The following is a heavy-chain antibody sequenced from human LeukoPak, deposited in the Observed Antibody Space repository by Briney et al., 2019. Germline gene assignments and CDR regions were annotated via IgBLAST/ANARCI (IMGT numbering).Heavy chain of an antibody. Sequence: TGGSLRLSCAASGFTFSNAWMSWVRQAPGKGLEWFGRIKSKTDGGTTDYAAPVKGRFTTSRDDSKNTLYLQMDSLKTEDTAVYYCTTDPLMVRGVNGMDVWGQGTTVTVSS. CDR1: GFTFSNAW. D-gene: IGHD3-10*01. V-gene: IGHV3-15*01. CDR2: IKSKTDGGTT. CDR3: TTDPLMVRGVNGMDV. J-gene: IGHJ6*02.